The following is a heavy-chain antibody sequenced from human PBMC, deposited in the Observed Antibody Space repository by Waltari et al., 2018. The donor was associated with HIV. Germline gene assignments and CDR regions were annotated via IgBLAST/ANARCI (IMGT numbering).Heavy chain of an antibody. Sequence: EVQLLESGGGLVQPGESLRLSCAASGFTLSSYAMSWVRQTPGKGLEWVSVISGRPGSTHYADSVKGRFTISRDNSMNTLYLQMNSLRAEDTAVYYCAKEEAWFYSDSSGYTWGQGTLVTVSS. J-gene: IGHJ5*02. CDR2: ISGRPGST. CDR3: AKEEAWFYSDSSGYT. CDR1: GFTLSSYA. V-gene: IGHV3-23*01. D-gene: IGHD3-22*01.